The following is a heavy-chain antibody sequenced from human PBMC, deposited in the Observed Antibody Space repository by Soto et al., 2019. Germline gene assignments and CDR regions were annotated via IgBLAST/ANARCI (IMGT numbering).Heavy chain of an antibody. CDR1: GYTFTNYY. J-gene: IGHJ4*02. Sequence: QGELVQSGAEVKKHGASVKVSCKASGYTFTNYYIHWVRQAPGQGLEWMGIINPTSGSTNYAQKFQGIVTLTYDTSTTTVYMELSGQRYEETAVLYCARDLAAGDHWGQGTLVTVSS. CDR2: INPTSGST. D-gene: IGHD6-13*01. V-gene: IGHV1-46*01. CDR3: ARDLAAGDH.